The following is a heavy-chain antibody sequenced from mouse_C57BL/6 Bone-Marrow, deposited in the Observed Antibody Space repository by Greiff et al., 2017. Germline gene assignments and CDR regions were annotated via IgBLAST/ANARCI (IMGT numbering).Heavy chain of an antibody. V-gene: IGHV1-9*01. D-gene: IGHD2-12*01. CDR3: ASYNNYVVWFAY. CDR2: ILPDSGGT. Sequence: VQLQQSGAELMKPGASVKISCKATGYTFTGYPIEWVKQRPGHSLEWIGEILPDSGGTNYNEKFKGKATFTAETSSNTAYMQLSSLTTEDSAIYYCASYNNYVVWFAYWGQGTLVTVSA. CDR1: GYTFTGYP. J-gene: IGHJ3*01.